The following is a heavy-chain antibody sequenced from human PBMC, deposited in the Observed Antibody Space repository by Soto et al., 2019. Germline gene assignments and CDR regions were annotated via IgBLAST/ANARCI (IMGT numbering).Heavy chain of an antibody. CDR2: MRPYSGNT. CDR3: ARDYAYYDFWSGYSRDNWFDP. CDR1: GYTLNSYA. Sequence: ASAKVSCKASGYTLNSYAISWVRQDTEQGLEWMGWMRPYSGNTGYAQKFQGRVTMTRNTSISTAYMELSSLRSEDTAVYYCARDYAYYDFWSGYSRDNWFDPWGQGTLVTVSS. J-gene: IGHJ5*02. D-gene: IGHD3-3*01. V-gene: IGHV1-8*02.